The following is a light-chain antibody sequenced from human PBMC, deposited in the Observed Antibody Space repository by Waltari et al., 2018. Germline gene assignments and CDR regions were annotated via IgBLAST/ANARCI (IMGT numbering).Light chain of an antibody. J-gene: IGLJ2*01. CDR2: RNN. Sequence: QSVLTQPPSASGTPGQRVTISCSGSSSNIGSNYVYWYQHLPGTAPKLLIYRNNPRPSGVPDRFSATKSGPSASLAISGLRSEDEADYYCAAWDDSLSVIFGGGTKLTVL. V-gene: IGLV1-47*01. CDR3: AAWDDSLSVI. CDR1: SSNIGSNY.